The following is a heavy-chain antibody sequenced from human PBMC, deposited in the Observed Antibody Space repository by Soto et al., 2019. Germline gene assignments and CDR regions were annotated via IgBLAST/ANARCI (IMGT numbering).Heavy chain of an antibody. V-gene: IGHV3-30-3*01. J-gene: IGHJ6*02. D-gene: IGHD2-2*01. CDR1: GFSFSRYA. CDR2: ISYDGSNK. Sequence: RRLSCAASGFSFSRYAMMWVRQAPGKGQEWVAVISYDGSNKYYADSVKGRFTISRDNSKNTLYLQMNSLRAEDTAVYYCARDPSTAPLYYYYGMDFWGQGTTVTVYS. CDR3: ARDPSTAPLYYYYGMDF.